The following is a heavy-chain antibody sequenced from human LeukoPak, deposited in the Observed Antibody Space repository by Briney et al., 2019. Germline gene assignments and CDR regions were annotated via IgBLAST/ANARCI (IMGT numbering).Heavy chain of an antibody. J-gene: IGHJ4*02. V-gene: IGHV1-46*01. CDR3: ARASGGGGATIDY. CDR2: INPSGGST. Sequence: GASVKVSCKASGYTFTSYGISWVRQAPGQGLEWMGIINPSGGSTSYAQKFQGRVTMTRDTSTSTVYMELSSLRSEDTAVYYCARASGGGGATIDYWGQGTLVTVSS. D-gene: IGHD1-26*01. CDR1: GYTFTSYG.